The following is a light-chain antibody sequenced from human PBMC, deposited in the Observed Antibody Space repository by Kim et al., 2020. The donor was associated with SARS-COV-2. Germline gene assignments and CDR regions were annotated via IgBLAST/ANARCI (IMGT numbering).Light chain of an antibody. Sequence: STGERATLSCRASQSVSSYLAWYQQEPGQAPRLLIYDASNRATGIPARFSGSGSGTDFTLTISSLEPEDFAVYYCQQRSNWHPITFGQGTRLEIK. J-gene: IGKJ5*01. CDR3: QQRSNWHPIT. V-gene: IGKV3-11*01. CDR2: DAS. CDR1: QSVSSY.